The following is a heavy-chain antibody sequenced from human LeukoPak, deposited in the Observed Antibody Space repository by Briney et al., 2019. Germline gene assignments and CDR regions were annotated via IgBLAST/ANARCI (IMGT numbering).Heavy chain of an antibody. J-gene: IGHJ4*02. CDR1: GGSISSGGYY. CDR3: AKDRSGYQTDY. D-gene: IGHD5-12*01. V-gene: IGHV4-31*03. Sequence: SETLSLTCTVSGGSISSGGYYWSWIRQHPGKGLEWIGYIYYSGSTYYNPSLKSRVTISVDTSKNQFSLKLSSVTAEDTAVYYCAKDRSGYQTDYWGQGTLVTVSS. CDR2: IYYSGST.